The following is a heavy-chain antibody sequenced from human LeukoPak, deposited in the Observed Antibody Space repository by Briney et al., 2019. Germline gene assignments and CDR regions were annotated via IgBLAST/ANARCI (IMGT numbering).Heavy chain of an antibody. CDR1: GGSISSYY. V-gene: IGHV4-59*01. CDR3: ARGRSTGNFDY. J-gene: IGHJ4*02. CDR2: IYYSGST. D-gene: IGHD3-10*01. Sequence: PSETLSRTCTVSGGSISSYYWSWIRQPPGKGLEWIGYIYYSGSTNYNPSLKSRVTISVDTSKNQFSLKLSSVTAADTAVYYCARGRSTGNFDYWGQGTLVTVSS.